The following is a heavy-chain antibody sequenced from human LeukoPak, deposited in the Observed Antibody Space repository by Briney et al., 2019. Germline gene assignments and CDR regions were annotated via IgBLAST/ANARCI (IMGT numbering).Heavy chain of an antibody. V-gene: IGHV4-30-4*01. Sequence: PSETLSLTCTVSVGSLSSGDYYWGWIRQPPGKGLEWLGYIYYSGSTYYNPSLKSRVTISVDTSKNQFSLKLSSVTAADTAVYYCARDSQRGYSYRYYYYGMDVWGQGTTVTVSS. CDR3: ARDSQRGYSYRYYYYGMDV. CDR2: IYYSGST. D-gene: IGHD5-18*01. CDR1: VGSLSSGDYY. J-gene: IGHJ6*02.